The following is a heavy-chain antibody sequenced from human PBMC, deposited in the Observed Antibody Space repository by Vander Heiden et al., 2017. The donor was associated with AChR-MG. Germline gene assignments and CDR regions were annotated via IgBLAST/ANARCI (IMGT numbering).Heavy chain of an antibody. J-gene: IGHJ3*01. Sequence: QVQLVESGGGVVQPGKSLPLSCAASGFTFRDYGLHWVRQAPGRGMEWVAVISHDSRKTFYADSGKGRFTVSRDTSQMTLYLQMNSLRPDDTAMYYCTKVHSGGISSAFDVWGQGTMVTVSS. CDR3: TKVHSGGISSAFDV. D-gene: IGHD2-15*01. CDR2: ISHDSRKT. V-gene: IGHV3-30*18. CDR1: GFTFRDYG.